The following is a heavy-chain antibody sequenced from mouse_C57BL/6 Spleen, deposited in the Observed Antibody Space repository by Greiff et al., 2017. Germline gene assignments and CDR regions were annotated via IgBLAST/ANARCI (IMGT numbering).Heavy chain of an antibody. CDR2: INPNNGGT. Sequence: EVQLQQSGPELVKPGASVKISCKASGYTFTDYYMNWVKQSHGKSLEWIGDINPNNGGTSYNQKFKGKATLTVDKSSSTAYMELRSLTSEDSAVYYCARREGFYYGPYAMDYWGQGTSVTVSS. J-gene: IGHJ4*01. D-gene: IGHD2-1*01. CDR1: GYTFTDYY. CDR3: ARREGFYYGPYAMDY. V-gene: IGHV1-26*01.